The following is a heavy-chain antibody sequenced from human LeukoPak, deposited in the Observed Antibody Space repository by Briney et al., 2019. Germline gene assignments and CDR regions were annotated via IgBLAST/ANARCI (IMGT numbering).Heavy chain of an antibody. J-gene: IGHJ5*02. D-gene: IGHD6-13*01. CDR3: ARETIAAASPGRTWFDP. CDR2: IYYSGTT. Sequence: KTSETLSLTCTVSGGSLSSYYWSWIRQPPGKGLEWIGYIYYSGTTNYNPSLKSRVTISADTSKNQFSLKLNSVTAADTAVYYCARETIAAASPGRTWFDPLGQGTLVTVSS. CDR1: GGSLSSYY. V-gene: IGHV4-59*12.